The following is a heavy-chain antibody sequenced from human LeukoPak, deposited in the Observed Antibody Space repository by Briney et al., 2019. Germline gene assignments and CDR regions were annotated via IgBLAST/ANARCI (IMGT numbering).Heavy chain of an antibody. D-gene: IGHD3-22*01. Sequence: PGGPLRLSCAASGFPFSSYAMHWVREAPGKGLEWGAVISYDGSNKYYADSVKGRFTISRDNSKNTLYLQMTSLRAEDTAVYYCAKDNVADYYDSSGYPTGAFDIWGQGTMVTVSS. CDR3: AKDNVADYYDSSGYPTGAFDI. V-gene: IGHV3-30-3*01. CDR1: GFPFSSYA. CDR2: ISYDGSNK. J-gene: IGHJ3*02.